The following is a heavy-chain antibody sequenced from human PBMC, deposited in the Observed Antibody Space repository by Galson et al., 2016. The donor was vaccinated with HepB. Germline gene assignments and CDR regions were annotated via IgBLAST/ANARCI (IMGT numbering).Heavy chain of an antibody. D-gene: IGHD5-12*01. CDR1: RYNFTSYW. V-gene: IGHV5-51*01. Sequence: QSGAEVKKPGESLKISCQGSRYNFTSYWIAWVRQMPGKGLEWMGIIYPDDSDTKYSPSFQGQVTMSADKSISTAYLQWSSLKASDTAMYYCARLGGNMVATLAYWGQGTLVTVSS. CDR2: IYPDDSDT. J-gene: IGHJ4*02. CDR3: ARLGGNMVATLAY.